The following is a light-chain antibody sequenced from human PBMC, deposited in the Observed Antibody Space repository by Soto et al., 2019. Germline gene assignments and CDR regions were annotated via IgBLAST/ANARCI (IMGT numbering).Light chain of an antibody. CDR1: QSVSSSY. CDR3: QQYCRSPDT. Sequence: EIVLTQSPGTLSLSPGERATLSCRASQSVSSSYLAWYQHTPGQAPRLLIYGASSRATGIPDRFSGSGSGTDSTIAIITLEPEDCEVYYCQQYCRSPDTFGQGTKLEIK. CDR2: GAS. J-gene: IGKJ2*01. V-gene: IGKV3-20*01.